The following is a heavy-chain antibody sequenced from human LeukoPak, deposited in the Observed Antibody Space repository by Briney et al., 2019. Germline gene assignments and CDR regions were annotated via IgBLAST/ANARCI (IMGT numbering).Heavy chain of an antibody. CDR3: ARSYSSGWPDY. J-gene: IGHJ4*02. D-gene: IGHD6-19*01. CDR1: GGSFSGYY. Sequence: SETLSLTCAVYGGSFSGYYWSWIRQPPGKGLEWIGEINHSGSTNYNPSLKSRVTISVDTSKNQFSLKLCSVTAADTAVYYCARSYSSGWPDYWGQGTLVTVSS. V-gene: IGHV4-34*01. CDR2: INHSGST.